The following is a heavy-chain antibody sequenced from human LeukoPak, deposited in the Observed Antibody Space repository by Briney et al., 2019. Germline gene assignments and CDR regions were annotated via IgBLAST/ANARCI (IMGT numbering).Heavy chain of an antibody. CDR2: INRDGDLA. D-gene: IGHD3-3*01. CDR3: ANKKGGNYPFEF. CDR1: GLSSATYS. J-gene: IGHJ4*02. V-gene: IGHV3-23*01. Sequence: GGSLRLSCVDSGLSSATYSMHWVRQAPGKGLEWVAVINRDGDLAYYADSVQGRFTISRDNSKNALYLHMDSLRVEDTAIYFCANKKGGNYPFEFWGQGTLVTVSS.